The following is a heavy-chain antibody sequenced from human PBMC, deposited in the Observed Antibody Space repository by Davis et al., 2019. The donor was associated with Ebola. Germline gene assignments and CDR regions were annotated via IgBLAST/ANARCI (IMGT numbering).Heavy chain of an antibody. J-gene: IGHJ5*02. Sequence: MPSETLSLTCTVSGDSLGDNYCCWIRQSPVKGLEWIGYINYRGHSNTNPSPRSRVTISVDTSKKQFSLKLNSVTAADTAVYYCATYNWNNWFDPWGQGTLVTVSA. CDR3: ATYNWNNWFDP. CDR1: GDSLGDNY. CDR2: INYRGHS. D-gene: IGHD1-20*01. V-gene: IGHV4-59*01.